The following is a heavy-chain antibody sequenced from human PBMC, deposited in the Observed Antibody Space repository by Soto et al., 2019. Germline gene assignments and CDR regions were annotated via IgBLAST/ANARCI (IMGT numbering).Heavy chain of an antibody. J-gene: IGHJ4*02. D-gene: IGHD2-8*02. Sequence: GGSLRLSCAASGFTFSSYAMNWVRQAPGKGLEWVSVISGSGDSTYYADSVKGRFTISRDNSKNTLYLQMNSLRTEDTAVYYCARRGPGDYYDYWGQGTLVTVSS. CDR2: ISGSGDST. CDR1: GFTFSSYA. V-gene: IGHV3-23*01. CDR3: ARRGPGDYYDY.